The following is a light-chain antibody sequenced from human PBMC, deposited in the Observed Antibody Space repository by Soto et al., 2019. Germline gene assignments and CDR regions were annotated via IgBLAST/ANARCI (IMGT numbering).Light chain of an antibody. CDR2: GAS. V-gene: IGKV3D-20*02. J-gene: IGKJ4*01. CDR3: QQRSNWPPELT. Sequence: EIVLTQSPGTLSLSPGARAPLSCRASQSISSSYLAWYQQRPGQAPRLLIYGASSRATGIPARFSGSGPGTDFTLTISSLEPEDFAVYYCQQRSNWPPELTFGGGTKVDIK. CDR1: QSISSSY.